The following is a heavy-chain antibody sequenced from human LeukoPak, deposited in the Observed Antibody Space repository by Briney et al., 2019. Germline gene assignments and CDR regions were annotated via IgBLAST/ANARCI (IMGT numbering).Heavy chain of an antibody. CDR1: GYTFTGYY. CDR3: ARDDGSGSYVWFDP. D-gene: IGHD3-10*01. V-gene: IGHV1-2*04. J-gene: IGHJ5*02. CDR2: INPNSGGT. Sequence: GASVKVSCKASGYTFTGYYMHWVRQAPGQGLEWMGWINPNSGGTNYAQKFQGWATMTRDTSISTAYMELSRLRSDDAAVYYCARDDGSGSYVWFDPWGQGTLVTVSS.